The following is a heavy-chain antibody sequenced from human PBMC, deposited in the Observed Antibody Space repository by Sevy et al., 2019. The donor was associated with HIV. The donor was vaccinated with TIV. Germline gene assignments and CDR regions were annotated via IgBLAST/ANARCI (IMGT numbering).Heavy chain of an antibody. Sequence: SETLSLTCTVSGASISSYSWNWIRQPAGKGLEWIERIYVSGNTNYNPSLKSRVTMSIDRSKNQFSLKPNYVTAADTAVDFCSRVLIMAARPMWFDPWGQGPLVTVSS. J-gene: IGHJ5*02. CDR3: SRVLIMAARPMWFDP. CDR2: IYVSGNT. CDR1: GASISSYS. V-gene: IGHV4-4*07. D-gene: IGHD6-6*01.